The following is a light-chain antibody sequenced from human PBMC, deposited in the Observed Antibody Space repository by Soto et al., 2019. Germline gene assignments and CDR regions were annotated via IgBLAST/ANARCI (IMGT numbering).Light chain of an antibody. V-gene: IGKV3-11*01. J-gene: IGKJ3*01. Sequence: EIVLTQSPATLSLSPGERATLSCRASQSVGAFLAWYQQKPGQAPRLLISDASTRATDIPARFSGSGSGTDFTLTSISLEPEDIAVYYYQHRNNGFTFGPGTKVHVK. CDR1: QSVGAF. CDR2: DAS. CDR3: QHRNNGFT.